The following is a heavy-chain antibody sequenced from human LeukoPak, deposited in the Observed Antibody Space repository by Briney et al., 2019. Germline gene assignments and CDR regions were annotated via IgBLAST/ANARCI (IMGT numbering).Heavy chain of an antibody. D-gene: IGHD6-13*01. J-gene: IGHJ4*02. V-gene: IGHV4-59*08. CDR2: FHYTRNT. CDR1: GGSISGYY. CDR3: ARRARATAGGDYFDY. Sequence: SETLSLTCTVSGGSISGYYWTWIRQSPGKGLEWIGYFHYTRNTNYNPSLRGRVTMSADTSKNQFSLKLNSVTAADTAVYYCARRARATAGGDYFDYWGQGTLVTVSS.